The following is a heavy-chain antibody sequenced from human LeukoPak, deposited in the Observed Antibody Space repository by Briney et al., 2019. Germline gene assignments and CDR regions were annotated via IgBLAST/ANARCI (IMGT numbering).Heavy chain of an antibody. CDR2: ISGSGGST. CDR3: AKAVIFQPFAY. Sequence: PGGSLRLSCAASGFTFSSYAMSWVRQAPGKGLEWVSAISGSGGSTYYADSVKGRFTISRDNSKNTLYLQMNSLKAEDTAVYYFAKAVIFQPFAYGGQGPRVTVS. V-gene: IGHV3-23*01. D-gene: IGHD2-21*01. J-gene: IGHJ4*02. CDR1: GFTFSSYA.